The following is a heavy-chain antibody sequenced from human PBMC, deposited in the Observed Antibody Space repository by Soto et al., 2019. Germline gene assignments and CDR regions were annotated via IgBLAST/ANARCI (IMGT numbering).Heavy chain of an antibody. Sequence: PSETLSLTCTVSGGSISGYYWSWIRQPPGKGLEWIGYIYYSGNTNYNPSLKSRVTISVDTSKNQFSLKLSSVTAADTAVYYCARSVFPWGQGTLVTVSS. CDR2: IYYSGNT. CDR1: GGSISGYY. V-gene: IGHV4-59*12. J-gene: IGHJ5*02. CDR3: ARSVFP.